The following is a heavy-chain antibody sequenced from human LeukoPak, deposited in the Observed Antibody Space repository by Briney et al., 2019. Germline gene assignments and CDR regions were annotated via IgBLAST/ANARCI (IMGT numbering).Heavy chain of an antibody. CDR1: GGSISSSSYY. CDR2: IYYSGST. V-gene: IGHV4-39*07. Sequence: SETLSLTCTVSGGSISSSSYYWGWIRQPPGKGLEWIGGIYYSGSTYYNPSLKSRVTISVDTSKNQFSLKLSSVTAADTAVYYCARTQPQLRYFDWLLDWFDPWGQGTLVTVSS. J-gene: IGHJ5*02. CDR3: ARTQPQLRYFDWLLDWFDP. D-gene: IGHD3-9*01.